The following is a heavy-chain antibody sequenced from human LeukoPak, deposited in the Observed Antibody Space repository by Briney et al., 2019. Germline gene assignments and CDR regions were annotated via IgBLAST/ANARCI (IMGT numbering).Heavy chain of an antibody. CDR2: IYYSGST. J-gene: IGHJ4*02. V-gene: IGHV4-31*03. D-gene: IGHD3-10*01. CDR1: GGSISSGGYY. CDR3: ASRLTASGTPFDY. Sequence: SQTLSLTCTVSGGSISSGGYYWSWLRQHQGKGLEGIGYIYYSGSTYYNPSLKSRVTISVDTSKNQFSLKLSSVTAADTAVYYCASRLTASGTPFDYWGQGTLVTVSS.